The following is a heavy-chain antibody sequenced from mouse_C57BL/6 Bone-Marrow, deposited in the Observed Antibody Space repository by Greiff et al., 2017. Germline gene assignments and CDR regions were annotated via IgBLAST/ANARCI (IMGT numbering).Heavy chain of an antibody. J-gene: IGHJ3*01. CDR2: IWGDGGT. CDR1: GFPLTSYG. V-gene: IGHV2-3*01. CDR3: AMTAQATSGWFAY. D-gene: IGHD3-2*02. Sequence: QVQLKESGPGLVAPSQSLSITCTVSGFPLTSYGVSWVRQPPGKGLEWLGVIWGDGGTNYHSALISRLSISKDNSKSQVFLKLNSLQTYDTATYYCAMTAQATSGWFAYWGQGTLVTVSA.